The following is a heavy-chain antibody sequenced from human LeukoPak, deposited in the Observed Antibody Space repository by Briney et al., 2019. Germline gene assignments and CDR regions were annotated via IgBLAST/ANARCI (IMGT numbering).Heavy chain of an antibody. J-gene: IGHJ4*02. Sequence: PSETLSLTCAVYGGSFSGYYWSWVRQAPGKGLEWVSAISGSGGSTYYADSVKGRFTISRDNSKNTLYLQMNSLRAEDTAVYYCAKDRGCSSTSCPDGTDFDYWGQGTLVTVSS. D-gene: IGHD2-2*01. V-gene: IGHV3-23*01. CDR2: ISGSGGST. CDR3: AKDRGCSSTSCPDGTDFDY. CDR1: GGSFSGYY.